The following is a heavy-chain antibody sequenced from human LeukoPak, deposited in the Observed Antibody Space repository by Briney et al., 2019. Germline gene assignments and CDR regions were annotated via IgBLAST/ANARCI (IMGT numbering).Heavy chain of an antibody. CDR3: ARRSQNGYNSPIDY. CDR2: INTYNGHA. CDR1: GYTFSSYG. Sequence: ASVKVSCKASGYTFSSYGITWVRRAPGQGLEWMGWINTYNGHADSAQNVQGRVTMTTDTSTSTAYMELRSLRSDDTAMYYCARRSQNGYNSPIDYWGQGTLVTVSS. V-gene: IGHV1-18*04. D-gene: IGHD5-24*01. J-gene: IGHJ4*02.